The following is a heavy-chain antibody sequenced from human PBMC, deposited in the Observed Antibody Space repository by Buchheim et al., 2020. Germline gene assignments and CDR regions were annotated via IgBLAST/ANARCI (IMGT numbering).Heavy chain of an antibody. CDR2: IYYSGST. CDR3: ARQVRKAVAGSYYYGMDV. CDR1: GGSISSSSYY. V-gene: IGHV4-39*01. D-gene: IGHD6-19*01. Sequence: QLQLQESGPGLVKPSETLSLTCTVSGGSISSSSYYWGWIRQPPGKGLEWIGSIYYSGSTYYNPSLKSRVTISVDTSQNQFSLKLSSVTAADTAVYYCARQVRKAVAGSYYYGMDVWGQGTT. J-gene: IGHJ6*02.